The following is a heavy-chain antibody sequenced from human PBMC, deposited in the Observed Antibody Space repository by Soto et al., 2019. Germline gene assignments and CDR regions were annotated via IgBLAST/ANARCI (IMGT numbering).Heavy chain of an antibody. Sequence: PGGSLRLSCAASGFTFSSYAMSWVRQTPGKGLEWVSAISGSGGSTYYADSVKGRFTISRDNSKNTLYLQMNSLRAEDTAVYYCAKDFAFGGSAPYYYDSSGYYYFDYWGQGTLVTVSS. V-gene: IGHV3-23*01. J-gene: IGHJ4*02. CDR3: AKDFAFGGSAPYYYDSSGYYYFDY. CDR2: ISGSGGST. D-gene: IGHD3-22*01. CDR1: GFTFSSYA.